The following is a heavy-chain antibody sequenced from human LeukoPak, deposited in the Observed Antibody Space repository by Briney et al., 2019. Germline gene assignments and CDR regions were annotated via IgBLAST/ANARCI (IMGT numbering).Heavy chain of an antibody. J-gene: IGHJ3*02. D-gene: IGHD1-26*01. Sequence: SETLSLTCTVSGDSISSSSYYWGWIRQPPGKGLEWIGTIYYSGSTFYNPSLKSRVTISVDTSKNQFSLKLTSVTAADTAVYYCARDGSYGAFDIWGQGTMVTVSS. V-gene: IGHV4-39*07. CDR2: IYYSGST. CDR3: ARDGSYGAFDI. CDR1: GDSISSSSYY.